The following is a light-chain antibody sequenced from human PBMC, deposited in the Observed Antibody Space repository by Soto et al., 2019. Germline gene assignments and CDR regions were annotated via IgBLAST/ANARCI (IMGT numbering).Light chain of an antibody. J-gene: IGLJ1*01. CDR3: SSCAGSNSYV. CDR2: EVS. V-gene: IGLV2-8*01. Sequence: QSVLTQPPSASGSPGQSVTISCTGTSSDVGGYNYVSWYQQHPGKAPKLMIYEVSKRPSGVPDRFSGSKSGNTASLTVSGLQAEDEADYYCSSCAGSNSYVFGTGTKLTVL. CDR1: SSDVGGYNY.